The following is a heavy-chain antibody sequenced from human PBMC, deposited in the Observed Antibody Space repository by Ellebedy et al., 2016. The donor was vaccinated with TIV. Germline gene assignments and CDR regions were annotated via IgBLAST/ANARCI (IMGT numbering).Heavy chain of an antibody. D-gene: IGHD2-15*01. CDR1: GYTFTDYY. CDR3: VRGWTVVAGPEYFQH. Sequence: AASVKVSCKASGYTFTDYYVHWMRQAPGQRPEWMGWINPHSGGTHYVQSFQGRVTMTRDTSISTAYMELTRLTSDDTAVYYCVRGWTVVAGPEYFQHWGQGTLVTVSS. J-gene: IGHJ1*01. V-gene: IGHV1-2*02. CDR2: INPHSGGT.